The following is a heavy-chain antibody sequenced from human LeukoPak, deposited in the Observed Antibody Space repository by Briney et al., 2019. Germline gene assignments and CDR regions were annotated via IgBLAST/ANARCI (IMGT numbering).Heavy chain of an antibody. V-gene: IGHV4-39*01. CDR2: IYYNGMT. Sequence: SETLSLTCAVPGPSVSSSSYYLGLIRRPPGKGLEWIGSIYYNGMTYYNPSLKGRVTISIDTSKNQFSLKLTSVTAADTAIYYCARLPTDLLAFDYWGQGTLVTVSS. J-gene: IGHJ4*02. CDR3: ARLPTDLLAFDY. CDR1: GPSVSSSSYY. D-gene: IGHD5-12*01.